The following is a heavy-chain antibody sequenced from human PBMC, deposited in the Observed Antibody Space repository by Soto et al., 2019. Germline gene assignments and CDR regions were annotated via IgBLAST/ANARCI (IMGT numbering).Heavy chain of an antibody. J-gene: IGHJ4*02. CDR2: INPNSGGT. CDR3: ARYHERAAGLDS. Sequence: ASMKLSCKGAGDTFTGYYMHWVRQAPGQGLEWMGWINPNSGGTNYAQKFQGWVTMTRDTSISTAYMELSRLRSDDTAVYYCARYHERAAGLDSWGQGTLVTVSS. V-gene: IGHV1-2*04. D-gene: IGHD6-13*01. CDR1: GDTFTGYY.